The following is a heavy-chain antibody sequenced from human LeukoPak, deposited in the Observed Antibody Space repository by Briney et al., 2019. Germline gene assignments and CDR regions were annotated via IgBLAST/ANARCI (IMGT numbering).Heavy chain of an antibody. V-gene: IGHV3-30*01. D-gene: IGHD4-17*01. CDR2: ISYDGDNT. Sequence: GGYLRLSCAASGFTLSTYVMHWVREAPGKGLEWVAYISYDGDNTYYADSVKGRFTISRDNSKNTLYLLVNSLRVEDTAVYYCARGDYEVYWGQGTLVTVSS. CDR1: GFTLSTYV. J-gene: IGHJ4*02. CDR3: ARGDYEVY.